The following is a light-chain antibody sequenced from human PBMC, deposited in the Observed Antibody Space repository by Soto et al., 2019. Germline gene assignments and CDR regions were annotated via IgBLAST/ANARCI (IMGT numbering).Light chain of an antibody. J-gene: IGKJ1*01. V-gene: IGKV1-5*03. CDR1: QSISDW. CDR2: KAS. Sequence: DTQMTQSPSTLSASVGDRVTITCRASQSISDWLAWYQQKPGKAPKLLIYKASILQRGVPSRFSGSGSGAEFTHTISGLQAEDFATYYCQHYNDYPWTFGQGTKVEIK. CDR3: QHYNDYPWT.